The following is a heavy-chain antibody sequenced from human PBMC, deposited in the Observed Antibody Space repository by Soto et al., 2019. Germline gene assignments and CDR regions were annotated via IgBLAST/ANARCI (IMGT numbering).Heavy chain of an antibody. V-gene: IGHV3-30-3*01. J-gene: IGHJ4*02. D-gene: IGHD4-17*01. Sequence: GGSLRLSCAASGFTFSSYAMHWVRQAPGKGLEWVAVISYDGSNKYYADSVKGRFTISRDNSKNTLYLQMNSLRAEDTAVYYCAREWSRVYYGDYVLDYWGQGTLVTVS. CDR1: GFTFSSYA. CDR2: ISYDGSNK. CDR3: AREWSRVYYGDYVLDY.